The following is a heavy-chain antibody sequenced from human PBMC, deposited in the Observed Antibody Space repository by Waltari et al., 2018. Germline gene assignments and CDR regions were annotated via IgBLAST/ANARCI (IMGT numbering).Heavy chain of an antibody. Sequence: QVQLQQWGAGLLKPSETLSLTCAVYGGSFSGYYWSWIRQPPGKGLEWIGEINHSGSTNYNPSLKSRVTISVDTSKNQFSLKLSSVTAADTAVYYCARGPIIVGATPDYYFDYWGQGTLVTVSS. D-gene: IGHD1-26*01. CDR1: GGSFSGYY. CDR2: INHSGST. V-gene: IGHV4-34*01. CDR3: ARGPIIVGATPDYYFDY. J-gene: IGHJ4*02.